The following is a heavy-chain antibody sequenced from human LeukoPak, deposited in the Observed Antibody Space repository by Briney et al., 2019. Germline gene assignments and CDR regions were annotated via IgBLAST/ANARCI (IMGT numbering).Heavy chain of an antibody. CDR3: ARQLLPPWFDP. Sequence: SETLSLTCTVSGGSISSYYWSWIRQPPGKGLEWIGYIYYSGSTNYNPSLKSRVTISVDTSKNQFSPKLSSVTAADTAVYYCARQLLPPWFDPWGQGTLVTVSS. CDR1: GGSISSYY. D-gene: IGHD5-24*01. CDR2: IYYSGST. J-gene: IGHJ5*02. V-gene: IGHV4-59*01.